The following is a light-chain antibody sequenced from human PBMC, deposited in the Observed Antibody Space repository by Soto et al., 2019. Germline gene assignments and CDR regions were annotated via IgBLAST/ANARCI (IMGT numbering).Light chain of an antibody. CDR2: DVT. CDR3: SSYTDEGITMM. Sequence: QSALTQPASVSGSRGQSITFSCTGTRSDIGGYDYVSWYQHHPGKAPKLIIYDVTNRPSGVSERFSGSKSGNTASLTISGLQAEDEGDYYCSSYTDEGITMMCGGGTKLTLL. J-gene: IGLJ3*02. V-gene: IGLV2-14*03. CDR1: RSDIGGYDY.